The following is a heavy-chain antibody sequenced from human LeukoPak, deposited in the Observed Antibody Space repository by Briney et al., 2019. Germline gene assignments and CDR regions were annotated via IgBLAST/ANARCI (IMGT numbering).Heavy chain of an antibody. J-gene: IGHJ4*02. Sequence: PGGSLILSCAASGFTFNSFSMNWVRQAPGKGLEWVSYISSISTIIYYAGSVKGRFTISRDNAKNSLYLQMNSLRDEDTAVYYCARDLHSGAYTFDSWGQGTLVTVSS. D-gene: IGHD1-26*01. CDR1: GFTFNSFS. CDR2: ISSISTII. CDR3: ARDLHSGAYTFDS. V-gene: IGHV3-48*02.